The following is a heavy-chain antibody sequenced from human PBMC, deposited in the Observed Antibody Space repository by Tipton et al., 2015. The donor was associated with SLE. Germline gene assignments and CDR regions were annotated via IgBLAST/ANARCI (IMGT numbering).Heavy chain of an antibody. CDR2: IYTSGST. CDR1: GGSISSGSYY. J-gene: IGHJ1*01. D-gene: IGHD1-26*01. Sequence: TLSLTCTVSGGSISSGSYYWSWIRQPAGKGLEWIGRIYTSGSTNYNPSLKSRVTISIDTSKNQFSLKVSSVTAADTAVYYCASLVGAARGAEYFQHWGHGTLVTVSS. CDR3: ASLVGAARGAEYFQH. V-gene: IGHV4-61*02.